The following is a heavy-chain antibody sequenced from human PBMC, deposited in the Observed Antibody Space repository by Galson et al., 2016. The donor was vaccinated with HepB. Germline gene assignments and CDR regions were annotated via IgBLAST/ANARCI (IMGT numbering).Heavy chain of an antibody. CDR1: GGSISSYF. D-gene: IGHD2-21*02. J-gene: IGHJ4*02. V-gene: IGHV4-59*01. CDR2: VYKTGST. Sequence: SETLSLTCNISGGSISSYFWSWIRQPPGKGLEWIGYVYKTGSTNYSPSLKSRVTVSVDTSKNQFSLKLRSVTAADTAVYYCARGVTGTPYFDSWGQGALVTVSA. CDR3: ARGVTGTPYFDS.